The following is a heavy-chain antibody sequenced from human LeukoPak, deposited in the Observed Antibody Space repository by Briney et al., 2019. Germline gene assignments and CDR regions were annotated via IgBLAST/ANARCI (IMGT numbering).Heavy chain of an antibody. CDR2: INPSGGST. CDR1: GYTFTTYY. CDR3: ARDRGPHLGAFDI. J-gene: IGHJ3*02. V-gene: IGHV1-46*01. Sequence: GASVKVSCKASGYTFTTYYIHWVRQAPGQGLEWMGIINPSGGSTSYAQNFQGRVTMTRDTSTSTVYMELSSLRSEDTAVYYCARDRGPHLGAFDIWGQGTMVTVSS. D-gene: IGHD3-10*01.